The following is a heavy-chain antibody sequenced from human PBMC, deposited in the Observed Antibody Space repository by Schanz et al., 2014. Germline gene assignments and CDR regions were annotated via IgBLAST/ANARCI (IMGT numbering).Heavy chain of an antibody. V-gene: IGHV3-21*04. CDR1: GFSFSTYG. CDR2: ISSTSSYI. Sequence: EVRLVESGGGLVKPGGSLRLSCAASGFSFSTYGMTWVRQAPGKGLEWVSSISSTSSYIFYADSVKGRFTISRDNSKNTLYLQMNSLRVEDTAVYYCARQPGRITVSGVVSNWFDPWGQGTLVTVSS. CDR3: ARQPGRITVSGVVSNWFDP. D-gene: IGHD3-3*01. J-gene: IGHJ5*02.